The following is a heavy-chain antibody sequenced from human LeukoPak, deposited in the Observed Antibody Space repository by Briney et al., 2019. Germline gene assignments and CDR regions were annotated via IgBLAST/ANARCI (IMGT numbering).Heavy chain of an antibody. V-gene: IGHV1-2*02. CDR1: GYSFTDYY. CDR2: INPNSGGT. CDR3: AREGKAADDVNWFDP. J-gene: IGHJ5*02. Sequence: ASVKVSCKASGYSFTDYYMHWVRQAPGQGLEWMGWINPNSGGTDHAQKFRGRITMTRDTSTDTAYMEVNSLRSDDTAVYYCAREGKAADDVNWFDPWGQGTLVTVSS. D-gene: IGHD6-13*01.